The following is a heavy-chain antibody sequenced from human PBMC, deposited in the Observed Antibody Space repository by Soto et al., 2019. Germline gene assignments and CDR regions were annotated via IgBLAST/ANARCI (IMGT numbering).Heavy chain of an antibody. J-gene: IGHJ6*02. Sequence: GGSLRLSCAASGFSVSGNFVSWVRQAPGKGLDWVSVIYGGGQTYYADSVKGRFSVSRDSSKNTLHPQMNSLSPDDTAVYYCARTLLFDATGYYYYYYGMDVWGRGTTVTVSS. V-gene: IGHV3-53*01. D-gene: IGHD2-15*01. CDR1: GFSVSGNF. CDR3: ARTLLFDATGYYYYYYGMDV. CDR2: IYGGGQT.